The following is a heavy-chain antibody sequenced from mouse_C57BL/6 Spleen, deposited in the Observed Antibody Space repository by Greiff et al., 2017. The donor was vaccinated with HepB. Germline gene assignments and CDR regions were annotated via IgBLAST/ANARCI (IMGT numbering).Heavy chain of an antibody. CDR1: GFTFSDYG. CDR2: ISSGSSTI. Sequence: EVQVVEPGGGLVKPGGSLKLSCAASGFTFSDYGLHWVRQAPEKGLEWVAYISSGSSTIYYADTVKGRFTISRDNAKNTLFLQMTSLRSEDTAMYYCAREMVYYDGSSYSYAMDYWGQGTSVTVSS. CDR3: AREMVYYDGSSYSYAMDY. J-gene: IGHJ4*01. V-gene: IGHV5-17*01. D-gene: IGHD1-1*01.